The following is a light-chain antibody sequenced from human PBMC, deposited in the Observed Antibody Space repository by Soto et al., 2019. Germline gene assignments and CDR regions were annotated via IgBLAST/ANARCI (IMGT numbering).Light chain of an antibody. Sequence: QSVLTQPPSVSGAPGQRVTISCTGSSSNIGAGYDVHWYQQLPGTAPKLLIYGNSNRPSGVPDRFSGSKSGTSASLAITGLQAEDEADYYCQSYDSSPFFGGGTKL. CDR2: GNS. J-gene: IGLJ2*01. CDR3: QSYDSSPF. V-gene: IGLV1-40*01. CDR1: SSNIGAGYD.